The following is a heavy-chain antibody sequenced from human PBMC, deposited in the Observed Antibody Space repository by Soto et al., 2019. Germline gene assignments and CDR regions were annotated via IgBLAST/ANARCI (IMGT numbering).Heavy chain of an antibody. CDR3: ARESAVVPAAINY. CDR2: IIPILGIA. V-gene: IGHV1-69*08. Sequence: QVQLVQSGAEVKKPGSSVKVSCKASGGTFSSYTISWVRQAPGQGLEWMGRIIPILGIANYAQKFQGRVTITADKSTSTAYMERSSLRSEDTAVYYWARESAVVPAAINYWGQGTLVTVSS. CDR1: GGTFSSYT. D-gene: IGHD2-2*01. J-gene: IGHJ4*02.